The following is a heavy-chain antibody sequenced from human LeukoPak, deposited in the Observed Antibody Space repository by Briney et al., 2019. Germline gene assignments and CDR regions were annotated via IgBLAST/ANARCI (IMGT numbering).Heavy chain of an antibody. CDR3: ATVGDYIWGSYNDY. CDR2: IYYTGST. Sequence: KPSETLSLTCTVSGGSISSGGYFWSWIRQPAGKGLEWIGNIYYTGSTYYNPSLTSRVTISIDTSRNQFSLHLSSVTAADTAVYYCATVGDYIWGSYNDYWGQGTLVTVSS. CDR1: GGSISSGGYF. D-gene: IGHD3-16*01. J-gene: IGHJ4*02. V-gene: IGHV4-61*10.